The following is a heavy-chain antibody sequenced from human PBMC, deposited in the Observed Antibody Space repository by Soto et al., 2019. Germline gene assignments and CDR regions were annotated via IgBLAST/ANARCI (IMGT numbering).Heavy chain of an antibody. CDR2: ISISSSDR. CDR3: VRGMNPLF. CDR1: GFTLRTYT. Sequence: EVQLVESGGGLVKPGGSLRLSCAASGFTLRTYTMNWVRQAPGKGLEWVSSISISSSDRYYADSERGRFTISRDNAKNALYLQMNSLRADDTAVYFCVRGMNPLFGGQGTLVTVSS. V-gene: IGHV3-21*06. J-gene: IGHJ4*01.